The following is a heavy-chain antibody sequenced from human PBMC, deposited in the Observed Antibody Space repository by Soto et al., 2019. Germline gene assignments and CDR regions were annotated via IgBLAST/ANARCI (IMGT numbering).Heavy chain of an antibody. CDR2: ISFDGTNK. D-gene: IGHD3-22*01. V-gene: IGHV3-30*04. J-gene: IGHJ6*02. CDR3: AREMIPMIMGGMSAMDV. CDR1: KFTFASYV. Sequence: QVQLVESGGGVVQPERSQRLSCTASKFTFASYVMHWVRQAPGEGLAWVALISFDGTNKYYADSVKGRFTISRDNSKNTMYLQMNSLRPEDTAVCYCAREMIPMIMGGMSAMDVWGQGTTVTVS.